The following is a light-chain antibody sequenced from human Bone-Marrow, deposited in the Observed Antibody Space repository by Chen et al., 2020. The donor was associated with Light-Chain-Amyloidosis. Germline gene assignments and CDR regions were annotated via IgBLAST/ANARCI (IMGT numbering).Light chain of an antibody. J-gene: IGLJ3*02. CDR3: QVWDRSSDRPV. CDR1: NIGSTS. Sequence: SYVLTQPSSVSVAPGQTATIACGGNNIGSTSVHWYQQTPGQAPLLVVYADSDRPSGIPERLSGSNSGNTATRTISRVEAGDEADYYCQVWDRSSDRPVVGGGTKLTVL. CDR2: ADS. V-gene: IGLV3-21*02.